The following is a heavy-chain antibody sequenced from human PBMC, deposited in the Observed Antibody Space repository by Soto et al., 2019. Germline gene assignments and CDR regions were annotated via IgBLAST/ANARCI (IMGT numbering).Heavy chain of an antibody. J-gene: IGHJ6*02. CDR3: ARLTSIAARPGLFHGMDV. Sequence: PSETLSLTCAVYGGSFSGYYWSWIRQPPGRGLEWIGEINHSGGTNYNPSLKSRVTISVDTSKNQFSLKLSSVTAADTAVYYCARLTSIAARPGLFHGMDVWGQGTTVTVSS. CDR2: INHSGGT. CDR1: GGSFSGYY. D-gene: IGHD6-6*01. V-gene: IGHV4-34*01.